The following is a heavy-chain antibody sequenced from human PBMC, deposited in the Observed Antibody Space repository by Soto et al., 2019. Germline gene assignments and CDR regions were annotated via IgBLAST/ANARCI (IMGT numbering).Heavy chain of an antibody. CDR1: GGSISSSSYY. CDR2: IYYSGST. V-gene: IGHV4-39*01. J-gene: IGHJ5*02. D-gene: IGHD5-18*01. Sequence: QLQLQESGPGLVKPSETLSLTCTVSGGSISSSSYYWGWIRQPPGKGLEWIGSIYYSGSTYYNPSLKSRVTISGDTYKNHFSLKLSSVTAADTAVYYCARHTVDTAMVKSRWFDPWGQGTLVTVSS. CDR3: ARHTVDTAMVKSRWFDP.